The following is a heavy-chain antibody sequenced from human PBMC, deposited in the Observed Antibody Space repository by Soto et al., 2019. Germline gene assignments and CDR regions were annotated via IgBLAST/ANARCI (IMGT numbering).Heavy chain of an antibody. CDR3: ARGARHADNSRRITWFDP. CDR2: IYYSGST. CDR1: GGYISSGGYY. D-gene: IGHD2-15*01. Sequence: PSETMSLTCTVSGGYISSGGYYWSWISQHPGKGLERIGYIYYSGSTYYNPSLKSRVTISVDTSKNQFSLKLSSVTAADTAVYYCARGARHADNSRRITWFDPWGQGTLVTVSS. J-gene: IGHJ5*02. V-gene: IGHV4-31*03.